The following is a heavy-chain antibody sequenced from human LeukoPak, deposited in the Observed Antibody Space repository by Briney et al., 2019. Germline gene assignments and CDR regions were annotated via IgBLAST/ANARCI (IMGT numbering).Heavy chain of an antibody. Sequence: PGGSLRLSCAASEFTVSSNYMSWVRQAPGKGLEWVSVIYSGDTTYYADSVKGRFTISRDNSKNTLYLQMSSLRAEDTAVYYCARSGGYSLDDAFDIWGQGTMVTVSS. CDR3: ARSGGYSLDDAFDI. CDR1: EFTVSSNY. V-gene: IGHV3-53*01. J-gene: IGHJ3*02. CDR2: IYSGDTT. D-gene: IGHD3-22*01.